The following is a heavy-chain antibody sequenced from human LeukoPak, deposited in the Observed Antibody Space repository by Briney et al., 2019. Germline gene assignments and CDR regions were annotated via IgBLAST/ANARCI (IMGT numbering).Heavy chain of an antibody. CDR3: ARDRIVGPMESAFDI. D-gene: IGHD1-26*01. V-gene: IGHV1-69*04. Sequence: LVKVSCKASGGTFSSNTISWVRQAPGQGLEWMGRIIPIYDLSNYAQKFQGRVTITADKSTTTAYMEVSSLRSEDTAVYYCARDRIVGPMESAFDIWGQGTMVTVSS. CDR2: IIPIYDLS. J-gene: IGHJ3*02. CDR1: GGTFSSNT.